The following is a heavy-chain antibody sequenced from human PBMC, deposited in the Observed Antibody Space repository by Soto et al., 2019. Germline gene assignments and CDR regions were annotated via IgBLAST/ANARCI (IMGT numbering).Heavy chain of an antibody. Sequence: GASVKVCCKASGYTFNNDDINWVRQATGQGVEWMGRIFANSGNTEYAQKFQGRVSMTRDTSISTAYMELSSLTSEDTAVYYCTRGARHQLPKQGDYHYYYMVVWGRGATVTVSS. CDR3: TRGARHQLPKQGDYHYYYMVV. CDR2: IFANSGNT. V-gene: IGHV1-8*01. CDR1: GYTFNNDD. J-gene: IGHJ6*03. D-gene: IGHD2-2*01.